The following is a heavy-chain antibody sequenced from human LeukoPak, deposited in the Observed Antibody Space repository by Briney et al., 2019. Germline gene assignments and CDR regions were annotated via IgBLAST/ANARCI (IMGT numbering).Heavy chain of an antibody. CDR3: VRDYGDYGGAFDI. Sequence: GASVKVSCKASGYTFTNYAISWVRQAPGQGLKWMGWISANNGNTHYAQKLQVRVTMTTDTSTNTAYMELRSLRSDDTAVYYCVRDYGDYGGAFDIWGQGTMVTVSS. D-gene: IGHD4-17*01. CDR2: ISANNGNT. CDR1: GYTFTNYA. V-gene: IGHV1-18*01. J-gene: IGHJ3*02.